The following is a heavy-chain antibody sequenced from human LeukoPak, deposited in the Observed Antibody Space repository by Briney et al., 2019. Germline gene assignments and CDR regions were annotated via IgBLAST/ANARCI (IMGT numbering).Heavy chain of an antibody. CDR2: ISSIEST. Sequence: PSETLSLTCSVSDDSFSTHYWTWIRHPPGKGLEWIGYISSIESTNYNPSLKSRVTITVDTSKKQFSLKMTSVTAADTALYYCARDPTTVTKGFDVWGQGTMVTVSS. CDR3: ARDPTTVTKGFDV. V-gene: IGHV4-59*11. D-gene: IGHD4-17*01. J-gene: IGHJ3*01. CDR1: DDSFSTHY.